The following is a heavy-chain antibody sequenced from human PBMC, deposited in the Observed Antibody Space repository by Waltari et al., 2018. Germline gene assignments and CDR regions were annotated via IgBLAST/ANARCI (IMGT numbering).Heavy chain of an antibody. CDR1: GGPIGGFY. CDR2: IYYTGST. CDR3: ARGGGGDWEWFDP. Sequence: VQLQESGPSLLQSPETLPRICTVSGGPIGGFYWSWVRQPPGKGLDWIGYIYYTGSTNFNPSLKSRVTMSVDTSKNQFSLKLSSVTAADTAFYYCARGGGGDWEWFDPWGQGTLVTVSS. V-gene: IGHV4-59*01. J-gene: IGHJ5*02. D-gene: IGHD2-21*02.